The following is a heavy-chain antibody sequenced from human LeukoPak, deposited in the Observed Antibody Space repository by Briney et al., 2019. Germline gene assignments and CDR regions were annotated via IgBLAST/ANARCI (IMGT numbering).Heavy chain of an antibody. CDR1: GGSFSGYY. J-gene: IGHJ6*02. Sequence: SETLSLTCAVYGGSFSGYYWSWIRQPPGKGLEWIGEINHSGSTNYNPSLKSRVTISVDRSKNQFSLKLSSVTAADTAVYYCARASGRYYYYGMDVWGQGTTVTVSS. CDR3: ARASGRYYYYGMDV. CDR2: INHSGST. D-gene: IGHD1-26*01. V-gene: IGHV4-34*01.